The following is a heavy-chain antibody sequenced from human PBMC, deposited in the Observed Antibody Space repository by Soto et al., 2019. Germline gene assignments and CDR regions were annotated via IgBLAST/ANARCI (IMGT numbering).Heavy chain of an antibody. CDR3: ARDWELGY. D-gene: IGHD1-26*01. CDR2: INPSGDST. V-gene: IGHV1-46*01. Sequence: ASVKVSCKTSGYTFTSYYTHWVRQAPGQGLEWMGTINPSGDSTTYAQKFQGRVTMTRDTSTTTVYMELSSLRSDDTAIYYCARDWELGYWGRGTLVTVSS. CDR1: GYTFTSYY. J-gene: IGHJ4*02.